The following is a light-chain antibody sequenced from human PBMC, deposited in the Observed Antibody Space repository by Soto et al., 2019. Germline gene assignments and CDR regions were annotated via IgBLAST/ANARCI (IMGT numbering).Light chain of an antibody. J-gene: IGLJ1*01. CDR2: DVS. V-gene: IGLV2-14*01. Sequence: QSALTQPASVSGSPGQSITISCTGTSSDVGGYNYVSWYQQHPGKAPKLMIYDVSNQPSGVSNRFSGSKSGNTASLTISGLQAEDEADYYCSSYTISSFYVFGTGTKLTVL. CDR1: SSDVGGYNY. CDR3: SSYTISSFYV.